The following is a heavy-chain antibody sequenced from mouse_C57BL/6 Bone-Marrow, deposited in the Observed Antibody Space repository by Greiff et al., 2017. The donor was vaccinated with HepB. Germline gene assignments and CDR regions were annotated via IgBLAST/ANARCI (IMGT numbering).Heavy chain of an antibody. CDR1: GYAFSSSW. Sequence: QVQLQQSGPELVKPGASVKISCKASGYAFSSSWMNWVKQRPGKGLEWIGRIYPGDGDTNYNGKFKGKATLTADKSSSTAHMQLSSLTSEDSAVYFCARRYYGNYVYAMDYWGQGTSVTVSS. CDR3: ARRYYGNYVYAMDY. V-gene: IGHV1-82*01. J-gene: IGHJ4*01. CDR2: IYPGDGDT. D-gene: IGHD2-1*01.